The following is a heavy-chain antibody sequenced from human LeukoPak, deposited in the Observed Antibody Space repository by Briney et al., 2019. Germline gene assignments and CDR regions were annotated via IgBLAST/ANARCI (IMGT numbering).Heavy chain of an antibody. Sequence: GGSLRLSCAASGFTVSSNYMSWVRQAPGKRLEWVSVIYSGGSTYYADSVKGRFTISRDNSKNTLYLQMNSLRAEDTAVYYCAREEVSSGWYPTDWGQGTLVTVSS. J-gene: IGHJ4*02. V-gene: IGHV3-66*02. CDR2: IYSGGST. D-gene: IGHD6-19*01. CDR1: GFTVSSNY. CDR3: AREEVSSGWYPTD.